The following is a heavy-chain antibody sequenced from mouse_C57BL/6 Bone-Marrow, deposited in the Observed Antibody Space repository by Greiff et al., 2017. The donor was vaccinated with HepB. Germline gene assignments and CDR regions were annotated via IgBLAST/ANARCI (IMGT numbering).Heavy chain of an antibody. CDR3: TRAGLLRRFAY. V-gene: IGHV1-15*01. D-gene: IGHD2-3*01. Sequence: VKLQESGAELVRPGASVTLSCKASGYTFTDYEMHWVKQTPVHGLEWIGAIDPETGGTAYNQKFKGKAILTADKSSSTAYMELRSLTSEDSAVYYCTRAGLLRRFAYWGQGTLVTVSA. CDR1: GYTFTDYE. CDR2: IDPETGGT. J-gene: IGHJ3*01.